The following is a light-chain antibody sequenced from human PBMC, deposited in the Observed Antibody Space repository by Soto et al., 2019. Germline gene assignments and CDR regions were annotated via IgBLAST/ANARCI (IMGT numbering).Light chain of an antibody. CDR1: QSISTY. V-gene: IGKV1-39*01. Sequence: DIQMTQSPSSLSTSVRDRVTITCRASQSISTYLNWYQQKPGKAPKLLIYAASSLQSGVPSRFSGSGSGTDFTLTINSLQPEDFGTYYCQQSYSTPITFGQGTRLEIK. J-gene: IGKJ5*01. CDR2: AAS. CDR3: QQSYSTPIT.